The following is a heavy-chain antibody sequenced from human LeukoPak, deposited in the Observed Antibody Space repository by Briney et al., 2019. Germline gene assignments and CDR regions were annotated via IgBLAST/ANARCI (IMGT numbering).Heavy chain of an antibody. V-gene: IGHV3-11*04. D-gene: IGHD4-11*01. CDR3: AKESATATLFDY. CDR1: GFTFSDYY. CDR2: ISSSGSTI. Sequence: GGSLRLSCAASGFTFSDYYMSWIRQAPGKGLEWVSYISSSGSTIYYADSVKGRFTISRDNAKNSLYLQMNSLRAEDTAVYYCAKESATATLFDYWGQGTLVTVSS. J-gene: IGHJ4*02.